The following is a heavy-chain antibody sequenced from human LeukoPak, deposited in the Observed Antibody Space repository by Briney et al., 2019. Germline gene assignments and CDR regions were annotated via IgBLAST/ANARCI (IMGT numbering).Heavy chain of an antibody. Sequence: PGGSLRLSCAASGFTFSSYAMHWVRQAPGKGLEWVAVISYDGSNKYYADSVKGRFTISRDNSKNTLYLQMNSLSAEDTAVYYCARDGERGYSYGYTIGVWGKGTTVTVSS. CDR2: ISYDGSNK. J-gene: IGHJ6*04. D-gene: IGHD5-18*01. CDR1: GFTFSSYA. CDR3: ARDGERGYSYGYTIGV. V-gene: IGHV3-30*04.